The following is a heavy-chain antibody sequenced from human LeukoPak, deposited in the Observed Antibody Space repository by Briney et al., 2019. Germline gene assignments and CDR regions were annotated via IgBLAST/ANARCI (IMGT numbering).Heavy chain of an antibody. CDR2: IKPDGST. Sequence: GGSLRLSCAASGFTFSSHWMHWVRQAPGKGLVWVSRIKPDGSTYYADSVKGRFTVSRDNAKNTLYLQMNSLRAEDTAVYYCARGPYDAFDIWGQGTMVTVSS. CDR1: GFTFSSHW. V-gene: IGHV3-74*01. J-gene: IGHJ3*02. CDR3: ARGPYDAFDI.